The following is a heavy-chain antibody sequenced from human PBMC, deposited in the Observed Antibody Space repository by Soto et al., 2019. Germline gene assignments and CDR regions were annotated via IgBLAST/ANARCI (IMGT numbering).Heavy chain of an antibody. CDR1: GFTFDDYT. CDR2: ISWDGGST. CDR3: AKGDCSGGSCHYYYGMDV. V-gene: IGHV3-43*01. D-gene: IGHD2-15*01. Sequence: PEGSLRLSCAASGFTFDDYTMHWVRQAPGKGLEWVPLISWDGGSTYYADSVKGRFTISRDNSKNSLYLQMNSLRTEDTALYYCAKGDCSGGSCHYYYGMDVWGQGTTVTVSS. J-gene: IGHJ6*02.